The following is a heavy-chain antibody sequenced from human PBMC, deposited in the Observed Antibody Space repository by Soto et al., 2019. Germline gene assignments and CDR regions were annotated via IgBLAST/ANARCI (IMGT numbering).Heavy chain of an antibody. D-gene: IGHD5-18*01. CDR2: IWYDGSNK. Sequence: PGGSLRLSCEASGFACSRYGLHWVRQAPGKGLEWVAVIWYDGSNKYYADSVKGRFTISRDNSKNTLYLQMNSLRAEDTAVYYCARERGYSYGYPFDYWGQGT. CDR3: ARERGYSYGYPFDY. CDR1: GFACSRYG. V-gene: IGHV3-33*01. J-gene: IGHJ4*02.